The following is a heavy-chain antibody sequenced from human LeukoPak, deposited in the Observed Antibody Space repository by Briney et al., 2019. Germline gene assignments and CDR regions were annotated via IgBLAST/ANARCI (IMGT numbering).Heavy chain of an antibody. CDR3: ARRPPTVVTLSRDALHI. D-gene: IGHD4-23*01. J-gene: IGHJ3*02. CDR1: GYTFSNYW. V-gene: IGHV5-51*01. Sequence: GESLKISCKGSGYTFSNYWIGWVRQMPGKGLEWMGIIYPSDSDTTYSPFFRGQVTISADKSINPAYLQWSSLKASDTAMYYCARRPPTVVTLSRDALHIWGQGTMVTVSS. CDR2: IYPSDSDT.